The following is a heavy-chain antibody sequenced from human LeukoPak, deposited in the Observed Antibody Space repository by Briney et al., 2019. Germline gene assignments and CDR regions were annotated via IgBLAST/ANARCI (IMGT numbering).Heavy chain of an antibody. J-gene: IGHJ4*02. CDR3: ARVAFGGVFDY. CDR1: GGSISSYY. Sequence: SETLSLTCTVSGGSISSYYWSWIRQPPGKGLEWIGYIYYSGSTNYNPSLKSRVTISVDTSKNQFSLKLSSVTAADTAVYYCARVAFGGVFDYWGQGILVTVSS. CDR2: IYYSGST. V-gene: IGHV4-59*01. D-gene: IGHD3-16*01.